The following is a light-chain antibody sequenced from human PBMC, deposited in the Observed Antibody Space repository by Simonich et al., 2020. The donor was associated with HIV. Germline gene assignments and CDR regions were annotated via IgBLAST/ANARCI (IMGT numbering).Light chain of an antibody. J-gene: IGLJ2*01. CDR1: SSDVRNYNY. CDR2: DVS. CDR3: CSYAGSSTLV. Sequence: QSALTQPASVSGSPGQSITISCPGTSSDVRNYNYVSWYQQHPGKAPKLIIYDVSNRPSGVSNRFSGSKSGNTASLTISGLQAEDEADYYCCSYAGSSTLVFGGGTKLTVL. V-gene: IGLV2-14*03.